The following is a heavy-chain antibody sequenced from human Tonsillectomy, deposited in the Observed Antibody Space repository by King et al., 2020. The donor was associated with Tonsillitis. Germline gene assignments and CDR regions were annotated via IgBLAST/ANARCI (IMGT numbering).Heavy chain of an antibody. V-gene: IGHV3-74*01. CDR2: INSDGSTT. J-gene: IGHJ4*02. Sequence: VQLVESGGGLVQPGGSLRLSCAASGFTFSSYWMHWVRQAPGKGLVWVSHINSDGSTTTYADSVKGRFTISRDNAKNTLYLQMNSLRAEDTAVYYCARDYSHGGKGGDYWGQGTLVTVSS. D-gene: IGHD2-15*01. CDR1: GFTFSSYW. CDR3: ARDYSHGGKGGDY.